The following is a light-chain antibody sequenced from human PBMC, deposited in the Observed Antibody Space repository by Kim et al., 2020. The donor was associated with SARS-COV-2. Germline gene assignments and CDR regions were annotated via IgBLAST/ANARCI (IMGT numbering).Light chain of an antibody. CDR1: QGISNY. Sequence: DFQMTQSPSSLSASVGDRVTITCRASQGISNYLAWYQQKPGKVPKLLIYAASTLQSGVPSRFSGSGSGTDFTLTISSLQPEDVATYYCQKYNSAPFFGPGTKVDIK. V-gene: IGKV1-27*01. CDR3: QKYNSAPF. CDR2: AAS. J-gene: IGKJ3*01.